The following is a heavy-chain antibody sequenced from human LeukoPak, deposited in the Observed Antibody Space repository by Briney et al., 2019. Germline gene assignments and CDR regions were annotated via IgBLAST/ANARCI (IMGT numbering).Heavy chain of an antibody. V-gene: IGHV4-34*01. D-gene: IGHD5-12*01. J-gene: IGHJ4*02. CDR3: ARGGSMYSGYDPRFDY. Sequence: SETLSLTCAVYGGSFSGYYWSWIRQPPGKGLEWIGEINHSGSTNYNPSLKSRVTISVDTSKNQFSLKLSSVTAADTAVYYCARGGSMYSGYDPRFDYWGQGTLVTVSS. CDR2: INHSGST. CDR1: GGSFSGYY.